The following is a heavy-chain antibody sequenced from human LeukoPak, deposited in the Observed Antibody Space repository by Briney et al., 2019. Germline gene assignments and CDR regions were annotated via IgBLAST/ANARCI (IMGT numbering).Heavy chain of an antibody. Sequence: SETLSLTCSVSGGSISSYYWSWIRQPPGKGLEWIGYIYYSGSTNYNPSLKSRVTISVDTSKNPFSLKLSSVTAADTAVYYCASEAAYYYDSSGHLFDYWGQGTLVTVSS. CDR3: ASEAAYYYDSSGHLFDY. V-gene: IGHV4-59*01. J-gene: IGHJ4*02. CDR1: GGSISSYY. D-gene: IGHD3-22*01. CDR2: IYYSGST.